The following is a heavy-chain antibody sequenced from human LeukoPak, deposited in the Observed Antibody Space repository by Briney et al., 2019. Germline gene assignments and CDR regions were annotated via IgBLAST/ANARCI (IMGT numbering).Heavy chain of an antibody. CDR1: GGSISSYY. Sequence: SQTLSLTCTVSGGSISSYYWSWIRQPPGKGLEWIGYIYYSGSTNYNPSLKSRVTISVDTSKNQFSLKLSSVTAADTAVYYCARANWNRHQFDYWGQGTLVTVSS. CDR3: ARANWNRHQFDY. V-gene: IGHV4-59*01. CDR2: IYYSGST. D-gene: IGHD1-1*01. J-gene: IGHJ4*02.